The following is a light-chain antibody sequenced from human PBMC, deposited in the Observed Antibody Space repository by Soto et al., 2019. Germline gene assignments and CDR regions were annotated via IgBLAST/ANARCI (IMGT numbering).Light chain of an antibody. CDR3: QKYDSAPRT. CDR2: AAS. CDR1: QGISSY. V-gene: IGKV1-9*01. J-gene: IGKJ1*01. Sequence: DIQLTQSPSFLSASVGDRVTITCRASQGISSYLAWYQQKPGKAPKLLIYAASTLQTGVPSRFSGSGSGTEFTLTISSLQPEDFATYYCQKYDSAPRTFGQGTKVDIK.